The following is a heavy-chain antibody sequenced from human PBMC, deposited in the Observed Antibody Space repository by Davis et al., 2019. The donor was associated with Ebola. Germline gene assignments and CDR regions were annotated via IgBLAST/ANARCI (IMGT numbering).Heavy chain of an antibody. CDR3: ARDRGRGIWDAFDI. Sequence: PSETLSLTCTVSGGSISSYYWSWIRQPPGKGLEWIGYIYYSGSTNYNPSLKSRVTISVDTSKNQFSLKLSSVTAADTAVYYCARDRGRGIWDAFDIWGHGTMVTVSS. CDR1: GGSISSYY. CDR2: IYYSGST. V-gene: IGHV4-59*01. D-gene: IGHD3-10*01. J-gene: IGHJ3*02.